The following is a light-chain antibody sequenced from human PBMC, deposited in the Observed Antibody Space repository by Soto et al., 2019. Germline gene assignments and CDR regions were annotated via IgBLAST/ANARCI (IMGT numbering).Light chain of an antibody. CDR2: AAS. J-gene: IGKJ4*01. CDR3: QQANMFPFT. CDR1: QNIGDW. V-gene: IGKV1-12*02. Sequence: DVPMTQSPSYVTASVGDRVTITCRASQNIGDWLAWYQQRPGKVPQLLIFAASSLQSGVPSRFSGSRSGPLFTLTISNLQPEDSATYYCQQANMFPFTFGGGTKVEIK.